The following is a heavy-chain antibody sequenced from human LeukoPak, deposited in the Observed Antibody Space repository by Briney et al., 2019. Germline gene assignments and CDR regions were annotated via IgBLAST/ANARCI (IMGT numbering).Heavy chain of an antibody. J-gene: IGHJ4*02. CDR3: ARDLNYGTPFDS. CDR1: GFTFSIYA. CDR2: IYSGGST. V-gene: IGHV3-53*01. D-gene: IGHD2-15*01. Sequence: PGGSLRLSCAASGFTFSIYAMTWVRQTPGKGLEWVSVIYSGGSTYYADSVKGRFTISRDNSKNTLYLQMNSLRAEDTAVYYCARDLNYGTPFDSWGQGTLVTVSS.